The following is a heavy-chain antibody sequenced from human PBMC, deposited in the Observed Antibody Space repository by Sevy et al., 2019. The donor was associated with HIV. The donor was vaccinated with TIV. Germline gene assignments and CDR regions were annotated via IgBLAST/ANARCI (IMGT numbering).Heavy chain of an antibody. Sequence: GGSLRLSCAASGFTFSTYNMNWVRQAPGKGLEWVSSITDSSNYIYHADCVKGRFTVSRNNAKNSLYRQMNSLRAEDTAVDFCARDRRTLNYYGSSGYNYYFDYWGQGTLVTVSS. J-gene: IGHJ4*02. CDR3: ARDRRTLNYYGSSGYNYYFDY. V-gene: IGHV3-21*01. D-gene: IGHD3-22*01. CDR2: ITDSSNYI. CDR1: GFTFSTYN.